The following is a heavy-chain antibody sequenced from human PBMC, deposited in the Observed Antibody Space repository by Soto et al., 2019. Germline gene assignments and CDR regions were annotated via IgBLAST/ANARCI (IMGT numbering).Heavy chain of an antibody. CDR3: AKDPNGDYIGAFDD. J-gene: IGHJ4*02. CDR2: ISRSSNII. D-gene: IGHD4-17*01. Sequence: DVQLLESGGDLVQPGGSLRLSCAASGFDFSNYAVTWVRQAQGKGLEWVSSISRSSNIIYYADSVKGRFVISRDNSKNTLYLQMNSLRAEDTAVYYCAKDPNGDYIGAFDDWGQGTLVTVSS. V-gene: IGHV3-23*01. CDR1: GFDFSNYA.